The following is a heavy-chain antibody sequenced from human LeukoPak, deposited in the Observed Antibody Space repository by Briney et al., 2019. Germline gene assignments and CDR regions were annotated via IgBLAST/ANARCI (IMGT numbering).Heavy chain of an antibody. CDR2: ISSSSSTI. D-gene: IGHD6-19*01. J-gene: IGHJ4*02. CDR3: ARGGSSGWFSSFDY. V-gene: IGHV3-48*01. Sequence: GGSLRLSCAASGFTFSSYSMNWVRQAPGKGLEWVSYISSSSSTIYYADSVKGRFTISRDNAKNSLYLQMNSLRAEDTAVYYCARGGSSGWFSSFDYWGQGTLVTVSS. CDR1: GFTFSSYS.